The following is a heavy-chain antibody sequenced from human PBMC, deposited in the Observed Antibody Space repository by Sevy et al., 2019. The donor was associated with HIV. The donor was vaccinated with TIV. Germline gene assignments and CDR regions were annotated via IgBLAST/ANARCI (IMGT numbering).Heavy chain of an antibody. Sequence: SETLSLTCTVSGESVNNAAYYWNWIRQPPGKGLEWIGYIYYSGSTYYNPSLKSRVTISVDTSKNQFSLKLSSVTAADTAVYYCARASIHYYDSSGYFTFHRYYFDYWGQGTLVTVSS. J-gene: IGHJ4*02. D-gene: IGHD3-22*01. CDR2: IYYSGST. CDR1: GESVNNAAYY. V-gene: IGHV4-30-4*01. CDR3: ARASIHYYDSSGYFTFHRYYFDY.